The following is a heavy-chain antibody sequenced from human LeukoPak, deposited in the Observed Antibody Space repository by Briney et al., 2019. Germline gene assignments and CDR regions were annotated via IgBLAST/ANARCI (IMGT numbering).Heavy chain of an antibody. CDR1: GYTFTSYD. D-gene: IGHD3-10*01. V-gene: IGHV1-8*01. Sequence: ASVKLSCKASGYTFTSYDINWVRQATGQGLEWMGWMNPNSGNTGYAQKFQGRVTMTRNTSISTAYMELSSLRSEDTAVYYCARVRRVGYYGSGSKFNWFDPWGQGTLVTVSS. J-gene: IGHJ5*02. CDR3: ARVRRVGYYGSGSKFNWFDP. CDR2: MNPNSGNT.